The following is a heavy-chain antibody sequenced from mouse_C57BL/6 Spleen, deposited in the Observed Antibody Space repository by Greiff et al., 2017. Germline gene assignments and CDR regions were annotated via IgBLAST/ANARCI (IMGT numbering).Heavy chain of an antibody. CDR2: IYPSDSET. D-gene: IGHD1-1*01. V-gene: IGHV1-61*01. CDR1: GYTFTSYW. Sequence: QVQLQQSGAELVRPGSSVKLSCKASGYTFTSYWMDWVKQRPGQGLEWIGNIYPSDSETHYNQKFKDKATLTVDKSSSTAYMQLSSLTSEDSAVYYCARRGPYYGTLDYWGQGTTLAVAS. CDR3: ARRGPYYGTLDY. J-gene: IGHJ2*01.